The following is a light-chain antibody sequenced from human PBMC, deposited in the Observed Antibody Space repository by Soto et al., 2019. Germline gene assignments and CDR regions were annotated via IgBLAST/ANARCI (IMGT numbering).Light chain of an antibody. Sequence: DIQMAQSPCSLSASVGDKVTITFRASQSISSYLNWYQQKTGKAPKLTIYAASSLQSGVPSRFSGSGYGTDFTLTISSLQTEDFATYYCQQSYSTPITFGQGTRLEIK. V-gene: IGKV1-39*01. CDR3: QQSYSTPIT. CDR2: AAS. CDR1: QSISSY. J-gene: IGKJ5*01.